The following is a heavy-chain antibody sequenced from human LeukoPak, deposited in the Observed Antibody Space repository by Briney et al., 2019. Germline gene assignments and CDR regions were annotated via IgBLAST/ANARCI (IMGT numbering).Heavy chain of an antibody. Sequence: SVKVSCKASGGTFSSYAISWVRQAPGQGLEWMGGIIPIFGTANYAQKFQGRVTITADESTSTAYVELSSLRSEDTAVYYCAREAYDFWSGSDYWGQGTLVTVSS. V-gene: IGHV1-69*13. D-gene: IGHD3-3*01. CDR3: AREAYDFWSGSDY. CDR1: GGTFSSYA. CDR2: IIPIFGTA. J-gene: IGHJ4*02.